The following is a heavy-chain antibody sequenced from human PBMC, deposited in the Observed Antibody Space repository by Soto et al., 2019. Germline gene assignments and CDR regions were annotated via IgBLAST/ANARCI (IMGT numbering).Heavy chain of an antibody. J-gene: IGHJ4*02. D-gene: IGHD3-16*01. CDR1: GFTFSAYS. CDR2: ITRSSGSTT. Sequence: GGSLRLSCAASGFTFSAYSMNWVRQARGKGLEWISYITRSSGSTTYYADSVKGRFTISRDNAKNSLYLQMNSLRDEDTAVYYCARDENWAFDYWGQGTLVTVSS. CDR3: ARDENWAFDY. V-gene: IGHV3-48*02.